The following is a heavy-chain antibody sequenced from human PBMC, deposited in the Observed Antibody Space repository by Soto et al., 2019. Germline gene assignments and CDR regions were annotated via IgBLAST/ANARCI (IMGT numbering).Heavy chain of an antibody. D-gene: IGHD4-17*01. V-gene: IGHV4-59*12. CDR2: IYHSGST. CDR3: ARSQTTVTSYDY. CDR1: GGSISSYY. J-gene: IGHJ4*02. Sequence: ASETLSLTCTVSGGSISSYYWSWIRQPPGKGLEWIGYIYHSGSTYYNPSLKSRVTISVDRSKNQFSLKLSSVTAADTAVYYCARSQTTVTSYDYRGQGTQVTVSS.